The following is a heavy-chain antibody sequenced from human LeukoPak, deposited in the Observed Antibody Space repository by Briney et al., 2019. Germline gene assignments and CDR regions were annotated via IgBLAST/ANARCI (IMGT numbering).Heavy chain of an antibody. J-gene: IGHJ6*03. Sequence: GASVKVSCKASGYTFTNYGISWVRQAPGQGLEWMGWISAYNGNTNYAQKLQGRVTMTTDTSTSTVYMELRSLTSDDTAVYYCARDRDVVATRGYYYYMDVWGKGTTVTVSS. CDR3: ARDRDVVATRGYYYYMDV. CDR1: GYTFTNYG. D-gene: IGHD5-12*01. CDR2: ISAYNGNT. V-gene: IGHV1-18*01.